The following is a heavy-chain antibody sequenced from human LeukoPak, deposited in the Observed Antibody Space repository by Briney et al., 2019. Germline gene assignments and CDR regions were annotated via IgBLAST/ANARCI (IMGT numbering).Heavy chain of an antibody. V-gene: IGHV4-59*12. Sequence: SETLSLTCTVSGGSISSYYWSWIRQPPGKGLEWIGYIYYSGSTNYNPSLKSRVTISVDTSKNQFSLKLSSVTAADTAVYYCARDRSGGGMSVVDYWGQGTLVTVSS. D-gene: IGHD6-25*01. CDR2: IYYSGST. CDR3: ARDRSGGGMSVVDY. J-gene: IGHJ4*02. CDR1: GGSISSYY.